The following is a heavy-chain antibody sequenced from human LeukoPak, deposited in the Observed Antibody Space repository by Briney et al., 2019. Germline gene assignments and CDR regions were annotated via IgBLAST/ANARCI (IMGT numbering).Heavy chain of an antibody. D-gene: IGHD1-26*01. J-gene: IGHJ4*02. V-gene: IGHV4-39*01. Sequence: PSETLSLTCTVSGDSIGTSTYYWGWIRQPPGKGLGWIGSIYYGVSTYYNPSLKSRVTISVDTSKNQFSLKLSSVTAADTAVYYCAKFSGSYTPFDSWGQGTLVTVSS. CDR1: GDSIGTSTYY. CDR2: IYYGVST. CDR3: AKFSGSYTPFDS.